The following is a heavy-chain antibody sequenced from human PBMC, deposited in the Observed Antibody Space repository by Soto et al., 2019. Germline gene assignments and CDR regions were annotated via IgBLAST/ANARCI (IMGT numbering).Heavy chain of an antibody. J-gene: IGHJ6*02. CDR3: ARLGMVRGWVYYYCGMDV. D-gene: IGHD3-10*01. CDR1: GGSFSGYY. V-gene: IGHV4-34*01. CDR2: INHSGST. Sequence: QVQLQQWGAGLLKPSETLSLTCAVYGGSFSGYYWSWIRQPPGKGLEWIGEINHSGSTNYNPSLKNRVTITVDTSTNQFSLNLCSVPAADTSVYSCARLGMVRGWVYYYCGMDVWGQGTTVTVSS.